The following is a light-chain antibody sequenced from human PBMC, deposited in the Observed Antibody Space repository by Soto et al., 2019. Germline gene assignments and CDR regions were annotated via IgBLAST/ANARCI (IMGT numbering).Light chain of an antibody. J-gene: IGKJ1*01. CDR3: QQYDYSRT. Sequence: DIQMTQSPSTLSASVGDTVTITCRASQSVSDSLAWYQVKPGEAPKLLIFDVSNLETGVSSRFSGSGSGTEFSLTIRGLQPDDFATYYCQQYDYSRTFGQGTKVEIK. CDR1: QSVSDS. CDR2: DVS. V-gene: IGKV1-5*01.